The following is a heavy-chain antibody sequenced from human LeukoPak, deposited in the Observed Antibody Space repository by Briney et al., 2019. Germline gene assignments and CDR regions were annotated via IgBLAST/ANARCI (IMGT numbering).Heavy chain of an antibody. Sequence: GSLRLSCAASGFTFSSYDMSWVRQAPRKGLEWVSAITGSGTSTSYADSAKGRFTISRDKSRNTLYLQMNSLRAEDTAVYFCAKGHCSGGACYRFDYWGQGALVTVSS. CDR1: GFTFSSYD. V-gene: IGHV3-23*01. CDR3: AKGHCSGGACYRFDY. D-gene: IGHD2-15*01. CDR2: ITGSGTST. J-gene: IGHJ4*02.